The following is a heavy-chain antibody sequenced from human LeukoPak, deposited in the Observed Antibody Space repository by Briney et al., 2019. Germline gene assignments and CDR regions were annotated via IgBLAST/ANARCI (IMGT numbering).Heavy chain of an antibody. CDR2: ISTSSSST. J-gene: IGHJ4*02. CDR3: ARDRGGAAAY. D-gene: IGHD3-16*01. CDR1: GFTFSDYY. Sequence: GGSLRLSCAASGFTFSDYYMSWIRQAPGKGLEWVSYISTSSSSTNCADPVKGRFTISRDNAKNSLFPQMNSLRAEDTAVYYCARDRGGAAAYWGQGTLVTVSS. V-gene: IGHV3-11*05.